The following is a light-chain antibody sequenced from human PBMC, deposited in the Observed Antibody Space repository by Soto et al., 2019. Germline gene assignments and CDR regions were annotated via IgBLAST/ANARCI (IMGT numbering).Light chain of an antibody. CDR3: CSFAGGSSVL. V-gene: IGLV2-23*01. CDR2: EDS. J-gene: IGLJ2*01. CDR1: SSDVGTYNL. Sequence: QSALTQPASVSGSPGQSITISCTGTSSDVGTYNLVSWYQQHPGKAPKLMIYEDSKRPSGVSNRFSGSKSGSTASLRISGLQAEDEAHYYCCSFAGGSSVLFGGGTQLTVL.